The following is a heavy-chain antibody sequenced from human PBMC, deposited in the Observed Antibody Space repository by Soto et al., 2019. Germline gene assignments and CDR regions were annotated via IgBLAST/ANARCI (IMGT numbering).Heavy chain of an antibody. Sequence: QVQLVQSGAEVKKPGSSVKVSCKASGGTFISYAISWVRQAPGQGLEWMGGIIPIFGTANYAQKFQGRVTITADESTSPAYMELSSLRSEDTAVYYCARDAGIYYYGSGSYSRFAYWGQGTLVTVSS. J-gene: IGHJ4*02. CDR3: ARDAGIYYYGSGSYSRFAY. D-gene: IGHD3-10*01. V-gene: IGHV1-69*01. CDR1: GGTFISYA. CDR2: IIPIFGTA.